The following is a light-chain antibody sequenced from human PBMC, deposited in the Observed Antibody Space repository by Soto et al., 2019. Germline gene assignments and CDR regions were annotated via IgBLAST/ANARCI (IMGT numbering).Light chain of an antibody. CDR1: SRDVGAYDY. V-gene: IGLV2-14*03. CDR3: CSYAAGSVYF. Sequence: QSALAPPASGTECPGQSITISCTGTSRDVGAYDYVSWYLQYPDKAPQLLIYYVDHRPSGVYSRFSGSKSGNTASLTISGLQAEDEGDSYCCSYAAGSVYFFRNGTKV. J-gene: IGLJ1*01. CDR2: YVD.